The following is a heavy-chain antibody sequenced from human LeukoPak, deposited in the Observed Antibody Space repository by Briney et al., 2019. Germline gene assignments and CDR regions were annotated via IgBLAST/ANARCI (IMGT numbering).Heavy chain of an antibody. CDR1: GFTVSSNY. D-gene: IGHD4-23*01. CDR2: IYSGGST. CDR3: ATIVVTPPQYYFDY. Sequence: GGSLRLSCAASGFTVSSNYMSWVRQAPGKGLEWVSVIYSGGSTYYADSVKGRFTISRDNSKNTLYLQMNSLRAEDTAVFYCATIVVTPPQYYFDYWGQGTLVTVSS. J-gene: IGHJ4*02. V-gene: IGHV3-53*01.